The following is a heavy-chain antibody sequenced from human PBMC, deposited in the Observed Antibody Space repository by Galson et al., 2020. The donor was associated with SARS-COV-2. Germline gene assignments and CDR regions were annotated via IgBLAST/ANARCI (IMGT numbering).Heavy chain of an antibody. CDR2: IHYTGNT. V-gene: IGHV4-39*01. Sequence: SETLSLTCTVSGGSISSRDYFWGWIRQPPGKGLEWIVIIHYTGNTYYNPSLKSRVTISVDTSKNQFSLNLHSVTAADTAVYYCATRRVYYNSGGVWFDPWGQGTLVIVSS. J-gene: IGHJ5*02. CDR1: GGSISSRDYF. D-gene: IGHD3-10*01. CDR3: ATRRVYYNSGGVWFDP.